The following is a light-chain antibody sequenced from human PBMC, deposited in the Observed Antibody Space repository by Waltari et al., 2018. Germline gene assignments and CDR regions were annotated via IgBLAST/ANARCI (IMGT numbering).Light chain of an antibody. CDR2: DAF. CDR3: QHYINWPHT. V-gene: IGKV3-15*01. CDR1: RSIRSY. Sequence: EIVMTQSPATLSVSPGERVTLSCRASRSIRSYLVWYQQKPGQAPRLLIYDAFTRATGIPASFSGSGSGTEFTLTISSLQSEDFAVYYCQHYINWPHTFGQGTKLEIK. J-gene: IGKJ2*01.